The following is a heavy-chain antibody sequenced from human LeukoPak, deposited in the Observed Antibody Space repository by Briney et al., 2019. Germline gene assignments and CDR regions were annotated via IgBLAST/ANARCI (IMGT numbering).Heavy chain of an antibody. Sequence: SETLSLTCTVSGGSISNYYWSWIRQHPGKGLEWIGYIYYSGSTYYNPSLKSRVTISVDTSKNQFSLKLSSVTAADTAVYYCARSSKTMIEYWGQGTLVTVSS. CDR1: GGSISNYY. CDR3: ARSSKTMIEY. V-gene: IGHV4-59*06. J-gene: IGHJ4*02. D-gene: IGHD3-22*01. CDR2: IYYSGST.